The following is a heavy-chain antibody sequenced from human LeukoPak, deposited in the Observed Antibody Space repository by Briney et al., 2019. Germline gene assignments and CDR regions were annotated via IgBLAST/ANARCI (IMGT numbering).Heavy chain of an antibody. Sequence: KPSETLSLTCTVSGGSISSSRYYWGWIRQPPGRGLEWIGSVYYSGSTYYNPSLKSRVTISLDTSKNQFSLKLTSVTAADTAVYYCARSHGSGSYYNLNDYWGQGTLVTVSS. CDR3: ARSHGSGSYYNLNDY. D-gene: IGHD3-10*01. J-gene: IGHJ4*02. CDR2: VYYSGST. V-gene: IGHV4-39*07. CDR1: GGSISSSRYY.